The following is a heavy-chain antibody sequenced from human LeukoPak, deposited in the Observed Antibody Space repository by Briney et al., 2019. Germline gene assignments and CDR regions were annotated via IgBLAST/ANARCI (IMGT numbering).Heavy chain of an antibody. J-gene: IGHJ3*02. CDR1: GGSISTYY. CDR2: IYYSGST. Sequence: SETLSLTCTVSGGSISTYYWSWIRQPPGKGLEWIGYIYYSGSTNYNPSLKSRVTISVDTSKNQFSLKLSSVTAADTAVYFCARDRCGSVCYSYDAFDIWGQGTMVTVSS. V-gene: IGHV4-59*01. CDR3: ARDRCGSVCYSYDAFDI. D-gene: IGHD2-21*02.